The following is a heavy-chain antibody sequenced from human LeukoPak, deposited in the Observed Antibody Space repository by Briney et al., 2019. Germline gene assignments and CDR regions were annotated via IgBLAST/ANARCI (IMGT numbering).Heavy chain of an antibody. CDR3: ARDGIMTYAFDI. D-gene: IGHD1-1*01. V-gene: IGHV3-7*01. CDR2: IKQDGSEK. Sequence: GGSLRLSCAASGFTFSNYWLTWVRQAPGQGLEWVANIKQDGSEKHYVDSVKGRFTISRGNAKNSLYLQMNSLRAEDTAVYFCARDGIMTYAFDIWGQGTKVTVSP. J-gene: IGHJ3*02. CDR1: GFTFSNYW.